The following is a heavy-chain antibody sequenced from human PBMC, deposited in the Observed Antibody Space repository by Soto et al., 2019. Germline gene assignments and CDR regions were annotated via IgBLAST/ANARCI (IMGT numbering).Heavy chain of an antibody. D-gene: IGHD3-22*01. CDR2: IDPSDSQT. CDR1: XYSFAGYW. Sequence: GESLKISCKGSXYSFAGYWITWVRQKPGKGLEWMGRIDPSDSQTYYSPSFRGHVTISVTKSITTVFLQWSSLRASDTAMYYCARQIYDSDTGPNFQYYFDSWGQGTPVTVSS. CDR3: ARQIYDSDTGPNFQYYFDS. V-gene: IGHV5-10-1*01. J-gene: IGHJ4*02.